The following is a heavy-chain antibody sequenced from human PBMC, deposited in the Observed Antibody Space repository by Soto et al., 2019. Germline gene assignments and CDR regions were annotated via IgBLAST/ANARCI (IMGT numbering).Heavy chain of an antibody. CDR3: ARLDRSTSKVRV. D-gene: IGHD1-1*01. CDR2: IHHDATA. Sequence: QVQLQESGPGLLKPSETLSLTCTLSGDSVSSGASHWTWIRQSPGKGLEWIGYIHHDATADCNPSLKRRVSIAVDTSKNQFSLKLTSATTADTAVYYCARLDRSTSKVRVWVQRTTVTVSS. V-gene: IGHV4-61*08. CDR1: GDSVSSGASH. J-gene: IGHJ6*02.